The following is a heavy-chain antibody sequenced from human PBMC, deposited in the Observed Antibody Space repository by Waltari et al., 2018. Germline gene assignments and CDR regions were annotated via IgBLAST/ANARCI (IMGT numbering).Heavy chain of an antibody. D-gene: IGHD4-17*01. J-gene: IGHJ4*02. CDR3: ASSLYGDYTQIWGRVFDY. CDR2: ISGSGWST. V-gene: IGHV3-23*01. CDR1: GFTFRSYA. Sequence: VQLLESGGGLVQSGGSLRLSCAASGFTFRSYAMNWVRQAPGKGVEWVSVISGSGWSTDYADSVKGRFTISRDNSKNTRYLQMNNLRVEDTAVYYCASSLYGDYTQIWGRVFDYWGQGTLVTVSS.